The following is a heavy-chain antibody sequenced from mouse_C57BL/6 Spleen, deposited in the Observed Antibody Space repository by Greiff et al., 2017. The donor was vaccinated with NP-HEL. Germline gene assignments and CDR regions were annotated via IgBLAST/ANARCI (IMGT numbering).Heavy chain of an antibody. CDR2: LRLKSDTYAT. V-gene: IGHV6-3*01. D-gene: IGHD2-3*01. Sequence: EVKVEASGGGLVQPGGSMQLSCVASGFTFSNYWMNWVRPSPEKGLEWVAQLRLKSDTYATHYEESGKGRFTISSYDSKSSVYLQMINLRAEDTGIYYCTDDGYYSFAYWGQGTLVTVSA. J-gene: IGHJ3*01. CDR3: TDDGYYSFAY. CDR1: GFTFSNYW.